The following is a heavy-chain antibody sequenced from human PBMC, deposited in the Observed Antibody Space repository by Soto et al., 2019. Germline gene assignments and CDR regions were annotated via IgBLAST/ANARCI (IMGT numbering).Heavy chain of an antibody. Sequence: QLQLQESGPGLVKPSETLSLTCTVSGGSISSSSYYWGWIRQPPGKGLEWIGSIYYSGSTYYNPSLKSRVTISVDTSKNQFSLKLSSVTAADTAVYYCAKHHRDCGGDCYWGVYWGQGTLVTVSS. CDR1: GGSISSSSYY. D-gene: IGHD2-21*02. CDR3: AKHHRDCGGDCYWGVY. V-gene: IGHV4-39*01. J-gene: IGHJ4*02. CDR2: IYYSGST.